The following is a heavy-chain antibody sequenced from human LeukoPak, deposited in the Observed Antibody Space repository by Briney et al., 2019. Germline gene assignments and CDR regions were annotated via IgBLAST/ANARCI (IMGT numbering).Heavy chain of an antibody. J-gene: IGHJ4*02. CDR2: IIPIFGTA. V-gene: IGHV1-69*05. Sequence: ASVKVSCKASGGTFSSYAISWVRQAPGQGLEWMGGIIPIFGTANYAQKFQGRVTITTDESTSTAYMELSSLRSEDTAVYYCARVKWGGSGSYYDWGQGTLVTVSS. D-gene: IGHD3-10*01. CDR1: GGTFSSYA. CDR3: ARVKWGGSGSYYD.